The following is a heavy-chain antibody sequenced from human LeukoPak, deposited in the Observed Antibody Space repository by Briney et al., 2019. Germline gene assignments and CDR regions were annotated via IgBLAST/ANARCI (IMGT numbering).Heavy chain of an antibody. V-gene: IGHV3-7*03. D-gene: IGHD3-22*01. Sequence: GGSLRLSCAASGFAFSSYWMSWVRQAPGKGLEWVANIKLDGSEKYYVDSVKGRFTISRDNAKNSLYLQMNSLRAEDTAVYYCAKDPLGPGYYDSSGYYYWGQGTLVTVSS. J-gene: IGHJ4*02. CDR3: AKDPLGPGYYDSSGYYY. CDR1: GFAFSSYW. CDR2: IKLDGSEK.